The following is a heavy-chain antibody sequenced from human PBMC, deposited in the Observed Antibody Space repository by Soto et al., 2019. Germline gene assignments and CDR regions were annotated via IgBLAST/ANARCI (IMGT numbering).Heavy chain of an antibody. CDR1: GFAISRGYY. CDR3: AREKVGTTFFDN. J-gene: IGHJ4*02. CDR2: IYPSVSS. Sequence: SETLSLTCNVSGFAISRGYYWSWVRQPPGKGLEWIGSIYPSVSSYHDPSLESRLTLSIDTSKNQFTLKLASVTAADTALYYCAREKVGTTFFDNWGQGTQVTVSS. D-gene: IGHD1-1*01. V-gene: IGHV4-38-2*02.